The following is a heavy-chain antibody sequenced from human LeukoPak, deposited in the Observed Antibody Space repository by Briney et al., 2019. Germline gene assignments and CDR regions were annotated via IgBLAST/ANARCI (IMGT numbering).Heavy chain of an antibody. D-gene: IGHD3-10*01. Sequence: SETLSLTCAVYGGSFSGYYWSWIRQPPAKGLEWIGEISHSGSTNYNPSLKSRVTISVDKSKNQFSLKLGSVAAAGMAVYYCARGGGYYGSGSYTPPRCFDPWGQGTLVTVSS. CDR3: ARGGGYYGSGSYTPPRCFDP. J-gene: IGHJ5*02. CDR2: ISHSGST. CDR1: GGSFSGYY. V-gene: IGHV4-34*01.